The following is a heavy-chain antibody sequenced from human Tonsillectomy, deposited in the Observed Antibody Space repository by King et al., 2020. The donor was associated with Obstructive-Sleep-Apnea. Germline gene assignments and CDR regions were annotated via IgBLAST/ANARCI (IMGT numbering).Heavy chain of an antibody. CDR3: AREWAAGTNSFDP. J-gene: IGHJ5*02. CDR1: GGSISSTTYE. V-gene: IGHV4-39*07. Sequence: QLQESGPGLVKPSETLSLTCSVSGGSISSTTYEWGWIRQPPGKGLEWSGSVDYSGRSYYNPSLQSRLTISVDTSKNQFSLKLTSVTAADTAVYYCAREWAAGTNSFDPWGQGTLVTVSS. D-gene: IGHD6-13*01. CDR2: VDYSGRS.